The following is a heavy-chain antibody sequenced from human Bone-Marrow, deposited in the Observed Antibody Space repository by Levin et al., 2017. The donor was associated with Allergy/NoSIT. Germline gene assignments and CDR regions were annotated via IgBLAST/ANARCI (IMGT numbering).Heavy chain of an antibody. CDR1: GYTFTGYY. CDR3: ARRSDNTGYPLDY. D-gene: IGHD3-22*01. J-gene: IGHJ4*01. Sequence: PGESLKISCKVSGYTFTGYYLQWVRQAPGQGLEWLGWINPHNGDTDFAQKFQGRVTMTRDTSIRTAYMELTSLKSDDTAVYFCARRSDNTGYPLDYWGQGTLVTVSS. CDR2: INPHNGDT. V-gene: IGHV1-2*02.